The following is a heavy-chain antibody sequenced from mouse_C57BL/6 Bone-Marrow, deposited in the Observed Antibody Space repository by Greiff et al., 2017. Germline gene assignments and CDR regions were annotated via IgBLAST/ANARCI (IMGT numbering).Heavy chain of an antibody. CDR1: GYTFTSYG. J-gene: IGHJ3*01. CDR3: AGKLTPY. Sequence: QVQLKESGAELARPGASVKLSCKASGYTFTSYGISWVKQRTGQGLEWIGEIYPRSGNTYYNEKFKGKATLTADKSSSTAYRELRSLTSEDSAVYFCAGKLTPYWGQGTLVTVSA. CDR2: IYPRSGNT. V-gene: IGHV1-81*01.